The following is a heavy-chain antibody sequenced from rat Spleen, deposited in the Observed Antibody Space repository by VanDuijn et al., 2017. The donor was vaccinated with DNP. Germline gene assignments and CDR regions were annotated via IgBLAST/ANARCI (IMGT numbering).Heavy chain of an antibody. D-gene: IGHD1-5*01. CDR2: ISYSGST. CDR1: GYSFTSSY. J-gene: IGHJ2*01. CDR3: ARWNIGTSTLDY. V-gene: IGHV3-1*01. Sequence: EVQLQESGPGLVKPSQSLSLTCSVTGYSFTSSYRWNWIRKFPGNKMEWIGHISYSGSTSYNPSLKSRISITRDTSKNQFFLQLNSVTTEDTATYYCARWNIGTSTLDYWGQGVMVTVSS.